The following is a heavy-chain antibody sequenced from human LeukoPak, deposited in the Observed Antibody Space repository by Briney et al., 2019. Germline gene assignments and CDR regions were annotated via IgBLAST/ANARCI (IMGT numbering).Heavy chain of an antibody. J-gene: IGHJ6*02. CDR3: ARAPAGPGYYYYYYGMDV. Sequence: SETLSLTWTVSGGSISSYYWSWIRQPAVMGLEWIGRIYTSGSTNYNPSLKSRVTMSVDTSKNQFSLKLSSVTAADTAVYYCARAPAGPGYYYYYYGMDVWGQGTTVTVSS. D-gene: IGHD6-13*01. V-gene: IGHV4-4*07. CDR2: IYTSGST. CDR1: GGSISSYY.